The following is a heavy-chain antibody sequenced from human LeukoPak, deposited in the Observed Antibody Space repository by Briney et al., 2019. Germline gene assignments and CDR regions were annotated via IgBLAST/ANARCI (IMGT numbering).Heavy chain of an antibody. V-gene: IGHV3-7*01. Sequence: PGGSLRLSCAASRFTFSHYWMSWVRQAPGKGLEWVANIKQDGSEKYYVDSVKGRFTISRDNAKNSLYLQMNSLRAEDTAVYYCARRDYHGSSGYYDSSYWGQGTLVTVSS. CDR2: IKQDGSEK. CDR1: RFTFSHYW. J-gene: IGHJ4*02. CDR3: ARRDYHGSSGYYDSSY. D-gene: IGHD3-22*01.